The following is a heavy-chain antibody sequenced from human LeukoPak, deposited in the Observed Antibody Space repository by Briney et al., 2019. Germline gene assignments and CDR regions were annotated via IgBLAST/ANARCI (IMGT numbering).Heavy chain of an antibody. CDR2: ISGSGGST. CDR3: AKDLGGDYVFQY. J-gene: IGHJ4*02. D-gene: IGHD4-17*01. V-gene: IGHV3-23*01. CDR1: GFTFSSYA. Sequence: GGSLRLSCAASGFTFSSYAVSWVRQAPGKGLEWVSAISGSGGSTYYADSVKGRFTISRDNSKNTLYLQMNSLRAEDTAVYYCAKDLGGDYVFQYWGQGTLVTVSS.